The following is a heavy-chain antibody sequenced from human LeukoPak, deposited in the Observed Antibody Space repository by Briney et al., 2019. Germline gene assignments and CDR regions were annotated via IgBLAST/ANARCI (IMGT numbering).Heavy chain of an antibody. Sequence: GGSLRLSCAASGFTFSSYGMHWVRQAPGKGLEWVAVISYDGSNKYYADSVKGRFTISRDNSKNTLYLQMNSLRAEDTAVYYCAGDKGPYYYLSYWGQGTLVTVSS. D-gene: IGHD3-10*01. CDR1: GFTFSSYG. V-gene: IGHV3-30*03. CDR3: AGDKGPYYYLSY. J-gene: IGHJ4*02. CDR2: ISYDGSNK.